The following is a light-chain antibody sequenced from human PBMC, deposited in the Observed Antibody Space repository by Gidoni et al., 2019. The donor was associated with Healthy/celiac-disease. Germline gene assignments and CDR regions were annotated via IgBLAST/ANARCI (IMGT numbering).Light chain of an antibody. J-gene: IGLJ3*02. CDR2: ENN. CDR1: SSNIGNNY. Sequence: HSVFTQQPTVPAPPAQKVTISCSGSSSNIGNNYVSWYQQLPGTAPKLLIYENNKRPSGIPDRFSGSKSGTSATLGITGLQTGDEADYYCGTWDSSLSVWVFGGGTKLTVL. V-gene: IGLV1-51*02. CDR3: GTWDSSLSVWV.